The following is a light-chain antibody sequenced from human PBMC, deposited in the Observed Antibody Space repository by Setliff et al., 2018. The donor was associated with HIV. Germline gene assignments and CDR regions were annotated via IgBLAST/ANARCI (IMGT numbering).Light chain of an antibody. J-gene: IGLJ1*01. CDR3: SSYTSTSTLCV. CDR1: NSDVGGYNY. Sequence: QSVLTQPASVSGPPGQSITISCTGTNSDVGGYNYVSWYQQHPGKVPKLMIYEVTNRPSGVSNRFSSSKSDNTASLTISGLQAEDEADYYCSSYTSTSTLCVFGTGTKVTVL. V-gene: IGLV2-14*01. CDR2: EVT.